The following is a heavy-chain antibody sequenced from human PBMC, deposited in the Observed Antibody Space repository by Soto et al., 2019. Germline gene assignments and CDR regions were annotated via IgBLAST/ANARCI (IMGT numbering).Heavy chain of an antibody. CDR3: ASLTTVVTPFAFDI. Sequence: EVQLVESGGNLIQTGGSLRLSCAASGFTVSSTYMSWVRQAPGKGLEWVSLIHRASSSYYADSVKGRFTISRDNFKNTLYLQMNSLRAEDTAVYYCASLTTVVTPFAFDIWGQGTMVTVSP. J-gene: IGHJ3*02. V-gene: IGHV3-53*01. D-gene: IGHD4-17*01. CDR2: IHRASSS. CDR1: GFTVSSTY.